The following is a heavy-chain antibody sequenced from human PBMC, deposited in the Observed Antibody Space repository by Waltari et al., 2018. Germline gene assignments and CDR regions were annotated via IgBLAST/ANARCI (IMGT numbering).Heavy chain of an antibody. CDR2: SSSSTSNT. Sequence: EVQLVESGGGLVQPGGSLRLSCAASGFTFSTYSMNWVRQAPGKGVEWVSYSSSSTSNTYYAESVKGRFTISRDNAKNSLYLQMNSLRAEDTAVYYCARGRDGYSQDVFDIWGQGTMVSVSS. V-gene: IGHV3-48*01. CDR3: ARGRDGYSQDVFDI. CDR1: GFTFSTYS. J-gene: IGHJ3*02. D-gene: IGHD5-18*01.